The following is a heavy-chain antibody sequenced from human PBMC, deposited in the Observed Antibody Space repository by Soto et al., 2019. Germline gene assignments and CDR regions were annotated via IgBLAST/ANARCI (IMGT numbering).Heavy chain of an antibody. Sequence: QVQLQESGPGLVKPSETLSLTCTVSGGSISSYYWSWIRQPPGKGLEWIGYIYYSGSTNYNPSLKSRVTISVDTSKNQFSLKLSSVTAADTAGYYCARNYGFYFDYWGQGTLVTVSS. CDR2: IYYSGST. D-gene: IGHD3-10*01. J-gene: IGHJ4*02. V-gene: IGHV4-59*08. CDR1: GGSISSYY. CDR3: ARNYGFYFDY.